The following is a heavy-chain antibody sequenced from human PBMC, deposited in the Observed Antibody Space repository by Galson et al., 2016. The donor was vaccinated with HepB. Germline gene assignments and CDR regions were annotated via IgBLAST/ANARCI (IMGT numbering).Heavy chain of an antibody. CDR2: ILPLFGTP. CDR1: GDTFGTNS. Sequence: SVKVSCKASGDTFGTNSIMWVRQAPGQGLEWLGGILPLFGTPNYAPKFLGRATITEDASTSTGYLELTSLRSEDTAVYYCARDNVTIFGVVLNVWGQGTTVTVS. J-gene: IGHJ6*02. CDR3: ARDNVTIFGVVLNV. V-gene: IGHV1-69*13. D-gene: IGHD3-3*01.